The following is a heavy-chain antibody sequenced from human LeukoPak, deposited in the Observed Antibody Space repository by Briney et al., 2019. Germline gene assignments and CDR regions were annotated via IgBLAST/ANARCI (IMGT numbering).Heavy chain of an antibody. CDR2: IHYTGAT. D-gene: IGHD3-9*01. CDR3: ARGNILSGYCFDF. Sequence: SETLSLTCAGYGGSITGYYWSWIRQPPGKGLEWVGEIHYTGATSYNPSLKSRATISIDTSKNQVSLKLSSVTAADTAVYYCARGNILSGYCFDFWGQGALVTVSS. CDR1: GGSITGYY. V-gene: IGHV4-34*01. J-gene: IGHJ4*02.